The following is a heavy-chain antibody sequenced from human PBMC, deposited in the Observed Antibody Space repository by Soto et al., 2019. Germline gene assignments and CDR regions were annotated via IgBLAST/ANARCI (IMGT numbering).Heavy chain of an antibody. CDR3: VVAGQPLYFDY. Sequence: QVQLVQSGAEVKKPGASVKVSCKASGYTFTSYGISWVRQAPGQGLEWMGWISAYNGNTNYAQKLQGRGTKTTDTSTRTGHMELRSLRSDGPAVYYCVVAGQPLYFDYWGQGTLVTVSS. V-gene: IGHV1-18*01. J-gene: IGHJ4*02. D-gene: IGHD2-15*01. CDR1: GYTFTSYG. CDR2: ISAYNGNT.